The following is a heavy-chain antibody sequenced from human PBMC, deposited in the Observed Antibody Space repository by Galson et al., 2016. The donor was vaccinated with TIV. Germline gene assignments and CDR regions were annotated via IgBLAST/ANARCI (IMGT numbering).Heavy chain of an antibody. CDR3: AKDGGPIVVVPAAAEFYYGMDP. V-gene: IGHV3-23*01. J-gene: IGHJ5*02. CDR2: ITGSGDTT. CDR1: EFTFSNYA. D-gene: IGHD2-2*01. Sequence: CAASEFTFSNYAMSWVRQAPGKGLEWVSSITGSGDTTYYADSVKGRFTISRDNSKNTLFLQMNSLRGEDTAVYYCAKDGGPIVVVPAAAEFYYGMDPWGQGTLVTVSS.